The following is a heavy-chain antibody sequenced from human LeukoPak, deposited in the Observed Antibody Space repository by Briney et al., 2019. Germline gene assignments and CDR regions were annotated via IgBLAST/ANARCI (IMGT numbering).Heavy chain of an antibody. CDR1: GFTFSSYA. J-gene: IGHJ4*02. CDR3: AKCFYSSGYYLHYFDY. Sequence: HPGGSLRLSCAASGFTFSSYAMSWVRQAPGKGLEWVSAISGSGGSTYYADSVKGWFTISRDNSKNTLYLQMNSLRAEDTAVYYCAKCFYSSGYYLHYFDYWGQGTLVTVSS. D-gene: IGHD3-22*01. CDR2: ISGSGGST. V-gene: IGHV3-23*01.